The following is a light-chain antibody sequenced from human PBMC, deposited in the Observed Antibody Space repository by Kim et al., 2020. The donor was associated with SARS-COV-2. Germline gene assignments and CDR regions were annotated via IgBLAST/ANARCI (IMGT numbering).Light chain of an antibody. CDR2: QDS. V-gene: IGLV3-1*01. Sequence: SYELTQPPSVSVSPGQTVSITCSGDKLGDKYACWYQQKPGQSPVLVIYQDSKRPSGIPERFSGSNSGNTATLTISGTQAMDEADYYCQAWDSSTGVVFGG. J-gene: IGLJ2*01. CDR3: QAWDSSTGVV. CDR1: KLGDKY.